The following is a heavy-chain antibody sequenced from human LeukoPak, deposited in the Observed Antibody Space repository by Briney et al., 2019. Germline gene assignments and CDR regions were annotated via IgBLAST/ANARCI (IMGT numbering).Heavy chain of an antibody. V-gene: IGHV3-23*01. Sequence: GGSLRLSCAASGFTFSSYSMNWVRQAPGKGLEWVSAISGSGGSTYYADSVKGRFTISRDNSKNTLYLQMNSLRAEDTAVYYCAKDRVVVVPAALDYWGQGTLVTVSS. J-gene: IGHJ4*02. CDR2: ISGSGGST. D-gene: IGHD2-2*01. CDR3: AKDRVVVVPAALDY. CDR1: GFTFSSYS.